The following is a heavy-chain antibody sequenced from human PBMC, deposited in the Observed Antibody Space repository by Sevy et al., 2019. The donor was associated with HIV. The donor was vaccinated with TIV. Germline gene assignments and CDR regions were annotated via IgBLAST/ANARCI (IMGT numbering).Heavy chain of an antibody. J-gene: IGHJ4*02. V-gene: IGHV3-11*06. CDR3: ARDRRNFGGQYFDY. Sequence: GGSLRLSCVASRFTFSDYYMSWIRQAPGKGLEWVSDISSGSSYTNYADSVKGRFTISRDNAKNSLYLQMNSLRAEDTAVYYCARDRRNFGGQYFDYWGQGTLVTVSS. CDR2: ISSGSSYT. D-gene: IGHD4-17*01. CDR1: RFTFSDYY.